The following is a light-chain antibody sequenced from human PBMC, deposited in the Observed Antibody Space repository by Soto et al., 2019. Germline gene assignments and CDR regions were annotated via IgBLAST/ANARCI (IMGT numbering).Light chain of an antibody. CDR1: QGVGVW. CDR2: GAS. CDR3: QQAYSHPLT. J-gene: IGKJ4*01. V-gene: IGKV1-12*01. Sequence: DIQMTQSPSSVSASVGDTVTITCRASQGVGVWLGWYQQKPGKAPHLLIYGASGLQVGVPSRFSGSVSGADFAITISNLQHEDFATYYCQQAYSHPLTFGGGTKVEIK.